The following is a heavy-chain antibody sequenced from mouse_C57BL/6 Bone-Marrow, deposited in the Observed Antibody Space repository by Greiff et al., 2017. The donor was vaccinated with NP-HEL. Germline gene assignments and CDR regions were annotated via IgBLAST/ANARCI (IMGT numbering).Heavy chain of an antibody. CDR1: GYTFTDYE. Sequence: QVQLKESGAELVRPGASVTLSCKASGYTFTDYEMHWVKQTPVHGLEWIGAIDPETGGTAYHQKFKGKAILTADKSSSTAYMELRSLTSEDSAVYYCTSDDGYYYLDYWGQGTTLTVSS. CDR2: IDPETGGT. D-gene: IGHD2-3*01. V-gene: IGHV1-15*01. J-gene: IGHJ2*01. CDR3: TSDDGYYYLDY.